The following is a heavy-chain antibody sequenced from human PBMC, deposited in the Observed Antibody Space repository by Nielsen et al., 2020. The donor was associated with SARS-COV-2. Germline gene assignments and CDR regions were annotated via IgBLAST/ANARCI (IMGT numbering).Heavy chain of an antibody. V-gene: IGHV4-31*03. J-gene: IGHJ4*02. Sequence: SETLSLTCTVSGGSISSGGYYWSWIRQHPGKGLEWIGYIYYSGSTYYNPSLKSRVTISVDTSKNQFSLKLSSVTAADTAVYYCAREGRGYSPSSGYWGQGTLVTVSS. D-gene: IGHD3-22*01. CDR1: GGSISSGGYY. CDR3: AREGRGYSPSSGY. CDR2: IYYSGST.